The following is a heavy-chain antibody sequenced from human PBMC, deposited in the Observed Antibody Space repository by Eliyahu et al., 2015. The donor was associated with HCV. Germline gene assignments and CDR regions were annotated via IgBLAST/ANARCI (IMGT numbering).Heavy chain of an antibody. J-gene: IGHJ3*02. Sequence: QVQLQQWGAGLLKPSETLSLTCAVYGGSFSGYYWSWIRQPPGKGLEWIGEINHSGSTNYNPSLKSRVTISVDTSKNQFSLKLSSVTAADTAVYYCARAPLRWQREVAFDIWGQGTMVTVSS. CDR1: GGSFSGYY. CDR3: ARAPLRWQREVAFDI. V-gene: IGHV4-34*01. D-gene: IGHD4-23*01. CDR2: INHSGST.